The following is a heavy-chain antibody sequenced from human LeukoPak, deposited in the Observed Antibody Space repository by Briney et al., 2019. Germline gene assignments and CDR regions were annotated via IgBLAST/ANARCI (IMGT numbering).Heavy chain of an antibody. CDR2: INHSGST. CDR3: ASSTRYPSGN. Sequence: SQTLSLTCTVSGGSISSGDYYWSWIRQPPGKGLEWIGEINHSGSTNYNPSLKSRVTISVDTSKNQFSLKLSSVTAADTAVYYCASSTRYPSGNWGQGTLVTVSS. V-gene: IGHV4-30-4*01. D-gene: IGHD3-10*01. CDR1: GGSISSGDYY. J-gene: IGHJ4*02.